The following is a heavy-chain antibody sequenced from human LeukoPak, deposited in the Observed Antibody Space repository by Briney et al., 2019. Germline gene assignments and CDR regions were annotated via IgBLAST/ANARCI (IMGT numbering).Heavy chain of an antibody. V-gene: IGHV4-59*01. D-gene: IGHD5-12*01. CDR1: GGSISSYY. Sequence: SETLSLTCTVSGGSISSYYWGWIRQPPGKGLEWLGSIYYGGSTNYNPSLKSRVTISLDTSKNQFSLKLSSVTAADTAVYYCARGSGYVYYWGQGTLVTVSS. CDR3: ARGSGYVYY. J-gene: IGHJ4*02. CDR2: IYYGGST.